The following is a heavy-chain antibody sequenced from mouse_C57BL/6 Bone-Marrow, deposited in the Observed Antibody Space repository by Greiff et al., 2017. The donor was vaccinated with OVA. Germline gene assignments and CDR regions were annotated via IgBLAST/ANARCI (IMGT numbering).Heavy chain of an antibody. V-gene: IGHV1-82*01. Sequence: VQLQQSGPELVKPGASVKLSCKASGYAFSSSWMNWVKQRPGKGLEWIGRIYPGDGDNNYNGKFKGKATLTADKASSTAYMQLSSLTSEDSAVYVCARGELGRFDYWGQGTTLTVSS. J-gene: IGHJ2*01. CDR3: ARGELGRFDY. CDR2: IYPGDGDN. CDR1: GYAFSSSW. D-gene: IGHD4-1*01.